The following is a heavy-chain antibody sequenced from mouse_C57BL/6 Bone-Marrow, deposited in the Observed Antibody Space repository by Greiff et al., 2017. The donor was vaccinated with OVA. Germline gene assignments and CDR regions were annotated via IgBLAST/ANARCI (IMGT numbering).Heavy chain of an antibody. CDR2: INPNNGGT. V-gene: IGHV1-26*01. J-gene: IGHJ1*03. Sequence: VQLQQSGPELVKPGASVKISCKASGYTFTDYYMNWVKQSPGKSLEWIGDINPNNGGTSYNQKFKGKATLTVDKSSSTAYMELRSLTSEDSAVYYCANWYFDVWGTGTTVTVSS. CDR1: GYTFTDYY. CDR3: ANWYFDV.